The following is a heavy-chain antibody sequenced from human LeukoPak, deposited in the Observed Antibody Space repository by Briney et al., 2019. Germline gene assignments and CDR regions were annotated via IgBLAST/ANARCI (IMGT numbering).Heavy chain of an antibody. V-gene: IGHV3-30*18. D-gene: IGHD5-18*01. Sequence: PGRSLRLSCAASGFTFSSYGMHWVRQAPGKGLEWVAVTSYDGSNKYYADSVKGRFTISRDNSKNTLYLQMNSLRAEDTAVYYCAKQLWYYYGMDVWGKGTTVTVSS. CDR2: TSYDGSNK. CDR1: GFTFSSYG. J-gene: IGHJ6*04. CDR3: AKQLWYYYGMDV.